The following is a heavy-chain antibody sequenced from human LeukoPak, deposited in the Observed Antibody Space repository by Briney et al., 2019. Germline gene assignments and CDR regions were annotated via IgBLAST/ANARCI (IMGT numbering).Heavy chain of an antibody. CDR2: ISYDGSNK. D-gene: IGHD3-16*01. CDR1: GFTFSNYG. CDR3: AKGGQGGDQEYYFDY. V-gene: IGHV3-30*18. Sequence: GSLRLSCVVSGFTFSNYGMHWVRQAPGKGLEWVAVISYDGSNKYYADSVKGRFTISRDNSKNTLYLQMNSLRAEDTAVYYCAKGGQGGDQEYYFDYWGQGTLVTVSS. J-gene: IGHJ4*02.